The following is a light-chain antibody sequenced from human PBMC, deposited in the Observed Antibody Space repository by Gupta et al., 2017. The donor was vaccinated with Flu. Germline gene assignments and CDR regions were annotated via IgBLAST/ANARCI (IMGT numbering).Light chain of an antibody. Sequence: QSDLTSPPCAAGSPGPSVTLSCTGRRRDVGAYGAVSWYKKHPSKAPKVMIFEVNKRPSGVPNRFSGSKSGNTASLTVSGLQAEDEADYYCSSYAGSNKLVFGGGTKLTVL. CDR2: EVN. J-gene: IGLJ3*02. CDR3: SSYAGSNKLV. CDR1: RRDVGAYGA. V-gene: IGLV2-8*01.